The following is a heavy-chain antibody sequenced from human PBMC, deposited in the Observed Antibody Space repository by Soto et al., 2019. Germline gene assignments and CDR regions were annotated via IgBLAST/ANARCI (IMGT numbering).Heavy chain of an antibody. CDR1: GYTFTNYG. CDR2: VSAYNRNT. D-gene: IGHD2-2*01. CDR3: ARERQYEPLLY. Sequence: QVQLVQSGVEVKKPGASVKVSCQASGYTFTNYGITWLRQAPGQGLEWMGWVSAYNRNTNYAQRFQDRVTMTTETTRITAYMDLRNLKSDDTAIYFCARERQYEPLLYWGQGTLVTVSS. V-gene: IGHV1-18*01. J-gene: IGHJ4*02.